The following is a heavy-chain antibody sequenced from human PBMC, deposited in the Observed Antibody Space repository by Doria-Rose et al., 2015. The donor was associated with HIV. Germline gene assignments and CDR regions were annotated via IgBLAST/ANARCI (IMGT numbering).Heavy chain of an antibody. Sequence: ESGPVLVKPTETLTLTCTVFGVSLSSPGMGVSWIRQPPGEALEWLANIFSDDERSYKTSLKSRLTISRGTSKSQVVLTMTDMDPVDTATYYCARIKSSRWYHKYYFDFWGQGTLVIVSA. CDR1: GVSLSSPGMG. V-gene: IGHV2-26*01. D-gene: IGHD6-13*01. CDR2: IFSDDER. J-gene: IGHJ4*02. CDR3: ARIKSSRWYHKYYFDF.